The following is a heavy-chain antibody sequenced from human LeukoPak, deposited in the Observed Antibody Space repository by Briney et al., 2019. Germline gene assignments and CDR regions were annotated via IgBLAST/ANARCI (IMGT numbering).Heavy chain of an antibody. CDR2: IKQDGSEK. D-gene: IGHD3-3*01. CDR3: ASMYYDFWSGYSNFDY. J-gene: IGHJ4*02. CDR1: GFTFGSYS. V-gene: IGHV3-7*01. Sequence: GGSLRLSCAASGFTFGSYSMSWVRQAPGKGLEWVANIKQDGSEKYYVDSVKGRFTISRDNAKNSLYLQMNSLRAEDTAVYYCASMYYDFWSGYSNFDYWGQGTLVTVSS.